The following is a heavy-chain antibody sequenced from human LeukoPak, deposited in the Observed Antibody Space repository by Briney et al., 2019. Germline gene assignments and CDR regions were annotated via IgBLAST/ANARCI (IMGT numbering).Heavy chain of an antibody. D-gene: IGHD2-2*01. J-gene: IGHJ4*02. V-gene: IGHV3-30*03. CDR2: ISYDGSNK. CDR3: ARGGYCSSTSCYVDSFDY. Sequence: GGSLRLSCAASGFTLSSYWMHWVRQAPGKGLEWVALISYDGSNKYYADSVKGRFTISRDNSKNTLYLQMNSLRAEDTALYYCARGGYCSSTSCYVDSFDYWGQGTLVTVSS. CDR1: GFTLSSYW.